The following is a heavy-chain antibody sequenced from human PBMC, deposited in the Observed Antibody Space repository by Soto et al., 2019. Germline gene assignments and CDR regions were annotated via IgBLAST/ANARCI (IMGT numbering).Heavy chain of an antibody. CDR3: ARAFWTVAGTRYFDY. CDR1: GFTFSSYA. J-gene: IGHJ4*02. V-gene: IGHV3-23*01. Sequence: GGSVRLSCGASGFTFSSYAMSWVRQAPGKGLEWVSVMSGSGGSTYYADSVKGRFTISRDNSKNTLYLQMNSLRAEDTAVYYCARAFWTVAGTRYFDYWGQGTLVTVSS. D-gene: IGHD6-19*01. CDR2: MSGSGGST.